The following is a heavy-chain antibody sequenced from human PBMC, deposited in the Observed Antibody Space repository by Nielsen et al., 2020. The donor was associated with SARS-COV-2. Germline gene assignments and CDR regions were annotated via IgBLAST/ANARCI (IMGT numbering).Heavy chain of an antibody. J-gene: IGHJ5*02. CDR1: GFTFSSYS. D-gene: IGHD3-10*01. V-gene: IGHV3-21*04. Sequence: GGSLRLSCAASGFTFSSYSMNWVRQAPGKGLEWVSSISSSSSYIYYADSVKGRFTISRDNAKNSLYLQMNSLRAEDTAMYYCARNFYGSGSYPFDPWGQGTLVTVSS. CDR2: ISSSSSYI. CDR3: ARNFYGSGSYPFDP.